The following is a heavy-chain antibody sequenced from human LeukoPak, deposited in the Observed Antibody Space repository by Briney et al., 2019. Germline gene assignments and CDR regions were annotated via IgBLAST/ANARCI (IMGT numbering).Heavy chain of an antibody. D-gene: IGHD3-16*01. CDR3: ARDLGYYYYYMDV. CDR1: GGSFNDYY. J-gene: IGHJ6*03. CDR2: IKHTGNA. Sequence: PSETLSLTCAVYGGSFNDYYWSWIRQPPGKGLEWIGEIKHTGNANYNPSFKSRVTMSVDTSKNQFSLNLNSVTAADTAVYYCARDLGYYYYYMDVWGKGTTVTVSS. V-gene: IGHV4-34*01.